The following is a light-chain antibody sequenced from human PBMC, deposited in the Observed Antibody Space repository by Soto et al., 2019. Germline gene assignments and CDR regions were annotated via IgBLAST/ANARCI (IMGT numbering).Light chain of an antibody. CDR1: QSVSSSY. J-gene: IGKJ2*01. V-gene: IGKV3-20*01. Sequence: EIVLTQSPGTLSLSPGERVTLSCRASQSVSSSYLAWYQQKPGQAPRLLIYGASSRATGIPDRFSGSGSGTDFTLTISRLEPEDFAVYYCQQYGSSLEAFGQGTKLEIK. CDR2: GAS. CDR3: QQYGSSLEA.